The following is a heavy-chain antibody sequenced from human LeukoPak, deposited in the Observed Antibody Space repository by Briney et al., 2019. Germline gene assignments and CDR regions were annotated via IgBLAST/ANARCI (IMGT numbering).Heavy chain of an antibody. CDR1: GGSISSSSYH. CDR2: IYYSGST. Sequence: PSETGSLTCTVSGGSISSSSYHWSWIRQPPGKGLEWIGNIYYSGSTYYNPSLKSRVTISVDTSKNQFSLKLSSVTAADTAVYYCARLVTEYGDYATYYYYYMDVWGKGTTVTISS. J-gene: IGHJ6*03. D-gene: IGHD4-17*01. V-gene: IGHV4-39*01. CDR3: ARLVTEYGDYATYYYYYMDV.